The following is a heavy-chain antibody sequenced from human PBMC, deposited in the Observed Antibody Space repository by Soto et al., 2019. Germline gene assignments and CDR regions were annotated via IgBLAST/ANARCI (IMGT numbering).Heavy chain of an antibody. J-gene: IGHJ4*02. CDR3: ATRYCSGGSCYSD. D-gene: IGHD2-15*01. CDR1: GFTFSSYS. CDR2: ISSSSSYI. V-gene: IGHV3-21*01. Sequence: GGSLRLSCAASGFTFSSYSMNWVRQAPGKGLEWVSSISSSSSYIYYADSVKGRFTISRDNAKNSLYLQMNSLRAEDTAVYYCATRYCSGGSCYSDWGQGTLVTVSS.